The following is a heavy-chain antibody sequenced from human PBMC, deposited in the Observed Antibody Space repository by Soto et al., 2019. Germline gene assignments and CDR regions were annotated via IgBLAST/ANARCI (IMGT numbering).Heavy chain of an antibody. CDR3: ARGKEVHAALMAD. CDR2: IYHSGSP. D-gene: IGHD2-2*01. J-gene: IGHJ1*01. V-gene: IGHV4-4*01. CDR1: GGSISSNNW. Sequence: QVQLQESGPGLVNSSWTLSLTSVVSGGSISSNNWWSLVRQPPGKGPEWIGEIYHSGSPNYNPSLMSRVTITVDKSTNLFSLRLTSVTAADTAGYCCARGKEVHAALMADWGQGMLVTVSS.